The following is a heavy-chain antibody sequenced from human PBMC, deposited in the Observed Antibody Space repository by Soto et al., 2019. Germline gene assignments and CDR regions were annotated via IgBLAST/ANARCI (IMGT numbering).Heavy chain of an antibody. CDR1: GYTFTSYD. CDR3: ARKVVRRRAVVINWFDP. D-gene: IGHD3-22*01. J-gene: IGHJ5*02. V-gene: IGHV1-8*01. Sequence: ASVKVSCKASGYTFTSYDIHWVRQATGQGFEWMGWMNPNSGNTGYAQKFQGRVTMTRNTSISTAYMELSRLRSEDTAVYYCARKVVRRRAVVINWFDPWGQGTLVTVSS. CDR2: MNPNSGNT.